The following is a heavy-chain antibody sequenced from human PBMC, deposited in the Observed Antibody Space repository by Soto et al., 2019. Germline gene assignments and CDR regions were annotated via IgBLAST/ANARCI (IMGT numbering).Heavy chain of an antibody. D-gene: IGHD2-15*01. Sequence: XSVKVACKAFGYLFSDYAISWVRQAPGQGLEWVGWISASIGHTNYAQSFQGRVTMTTDRSTTTAYMELRNLRSDDTAVYYCARGSYCSGGTCTNWFDPWAQRTLVTVSS. CDR1: GYLFSDYA. CDR2: ISASIGHT. J-gene: IGHJ5*02. CDR3: ARGSYCSGGTCTNWFDP. V-gene: IGHV1-18*01.